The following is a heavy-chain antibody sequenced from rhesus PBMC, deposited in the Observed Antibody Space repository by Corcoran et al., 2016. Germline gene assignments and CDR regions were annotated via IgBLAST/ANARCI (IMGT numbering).Heavy chain of an antibody. CDR2: IYSRSGTT. V-gene: IGHV4S7*01. Sequence: QVQLQESGPGLLKPSETLSLTCAVSGGSISGGYGWGWIRQPPGKGLEWIGRIYSRSGTTHYNPPLKSRDTISTDTSKNQFSLKLSSGTAADTAVYYWARDGSIAAAGLNIWGPGTPITISS. CDR3: ARDGSIAAAGLNI. D-gene: IGHD6S26*01. J-gene: IGHJ2*01. CDR1: GGSISGGYG.